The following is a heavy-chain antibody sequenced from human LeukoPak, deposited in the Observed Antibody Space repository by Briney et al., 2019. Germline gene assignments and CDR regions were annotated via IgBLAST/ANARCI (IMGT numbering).Heavy chain of an antibody. CDR1: GFTFSNYA. V-gene: IGHV3-23*01. CDR2: ISGSGDST. CDR3: TRTRGCSSTSCYADY. J-gene: IGHJ4*02. D-gene: IGHD2-2*01. Sequence: PGGSLRLSCEASGFTFSNYAMTWVRQAPGKGLKWVSGISGSGDSTYYADSVKGRFTISRDNSKNTLYLQMNSLRAEDTAVYSCTRTRGCSSTSCYADYWGQGTLVTVSS.